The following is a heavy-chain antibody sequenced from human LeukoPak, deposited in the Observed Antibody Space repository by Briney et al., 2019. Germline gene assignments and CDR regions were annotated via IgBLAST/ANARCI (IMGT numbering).Heavy chain of an antibody. CDR1: GYTFTSYA. D-gene: IGHD1-26*01. J-gene: IGHJ5*02. CDR3: ARGLSGSYFYNWFDP. Sequence: ASVKVSCKASGYTFTSYAMNWVRQAPGQGLEWMGWINTNTGNPMYAQGFTGRFVFSLDTSVSTAYLQISSLKAEDTAVYYCARGLSGSYFYNWFDPWGQGTLVTVSS. CDR2: INTNTGNP. V-gene: IGHV7-4-1*02.